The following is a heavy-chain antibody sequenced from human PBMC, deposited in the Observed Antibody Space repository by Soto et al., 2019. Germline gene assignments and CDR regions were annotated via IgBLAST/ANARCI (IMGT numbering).Heavy chain of an antibody. V-gene: IGHV3-23*01. CDR1: GFTFSIFA. CDR3: AKTRGAMIYAISVYGMDV. J-gene: IGHJ6*02. D-gene: IGHD2-8*01. Sequence: EVQLLESGGGLVQPGGSLRLACAASGFTFSIFALNWVRQAPGKGLEWVSIISGSADSTFYADSVKGRFTISRDNSKNMLYLQINSLRAEDTAVYYCAKTRGAMIYAISVYGMDVSGQGTTVTVSS. CDR2: ISGSADST.